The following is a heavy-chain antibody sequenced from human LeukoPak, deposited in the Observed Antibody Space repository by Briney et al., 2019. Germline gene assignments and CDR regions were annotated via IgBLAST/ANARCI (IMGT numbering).Heavy chain of an antibody. CDR1: GFAFSHHA. Sequence: GGSLRLSCAASGFAFSHHAMHWVRRSPGKSLEWAALISYDGNNKYYADSVKGRFTVSRDNSKNTLYLQMNSLRAEDTAVYYCARDLPGCSTTSCFIDAFDIWGQGTMVSVSS. CDR2: ISYDGNNK. V-gene: IGHV3-30*03. D-gene: IGHD2-2*01. J-gene: IGHJ3*02. CDR3: ARDLPGCSTTSCFIDAFDI.